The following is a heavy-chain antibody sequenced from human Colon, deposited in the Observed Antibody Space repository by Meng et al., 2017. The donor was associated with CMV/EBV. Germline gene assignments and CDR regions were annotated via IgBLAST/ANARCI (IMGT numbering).Heavy chain of an antibody. V-gene: IGHV4-34*01. Sequence: ESLKISCAASGFTFSSYAMSWVRQAPGKGLEWIGEIIHGGTTNYNPSLKSRVTISVDTSRNQVSLKLRSVTAADTAVYYCARGPEVIVVVPPTDWGQGTLVTVSS. D-gene: IGHD2-2*01. CDR3: ARGPEVIVVVPPTD. CDR1: GFTFSSYA. CDR2: IIHGGTT. J-gene: IGHJ4*02.